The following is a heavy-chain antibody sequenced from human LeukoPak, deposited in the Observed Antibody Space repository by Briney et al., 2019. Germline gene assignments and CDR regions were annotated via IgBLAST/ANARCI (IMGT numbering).Heavy chain of an antibody. D-gene: IGHD4-17*01. J-gene: IGHJ4*02. CDR2: LSSSSSYI. CDR3: ARYSTTVTSYFDS. CDR1: GFTFSGYR. Sequence: GGSLRLSCAASGFTFSGYRMNWVRQGPGKGLEWVSSLSSSSSYIYYADSVKGRFTISRDNAKSSLYLQMNSLRAEDTAVYYCARYSTTVTSYFDSWGQGTLVTVSS. V-gene: IGHV3-21*01.